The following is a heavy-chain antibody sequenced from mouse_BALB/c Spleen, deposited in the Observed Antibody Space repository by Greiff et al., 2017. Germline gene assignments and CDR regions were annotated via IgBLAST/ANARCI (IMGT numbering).Heavy chain of an antibody. Sequence: EVQRVESGGGLVKLGGSLKLSCAASGCTFSSYYMSWVRQTPEKRLELVAAINSNGGSTYYPDTVKGRFTISRDNAKNTLYLQMSSLKSEDTALYYCARRGVFSLDYWGQGTTLTVSS. CDR2: INSNGGST. J-gene: IGHJ2*01. CDR3: ARRGVFSLDY. V-gene: IGHV5-6-2*01. CDR1: GCTFSSYY. D-gene: IGHD6-2*01.